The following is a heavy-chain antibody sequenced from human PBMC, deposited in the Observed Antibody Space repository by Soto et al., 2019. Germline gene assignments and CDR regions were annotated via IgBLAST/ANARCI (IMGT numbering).Heavy chain of an antibody. Sequence: QVQLAESGGGVVQPGRSLRLSCAASGFTFSSYGMHWVRQAPGKGLELVAVIWYDGSNKYYADSVKVRFPISRDNSKNTLYLQMNSLRAEGTAVYYCARDEVRAARTPWRYDYYGMDVWVQGSTVTVSS. D-gene: IGHD6-6*01. CDR3: ARDEVRAARTPWRYDYYGMDV. V-gene: IGHV3-33*01. CDR1: GFTFSSYG. CDR2: IWYDGSNK. J-gene: IGHJ6*02.